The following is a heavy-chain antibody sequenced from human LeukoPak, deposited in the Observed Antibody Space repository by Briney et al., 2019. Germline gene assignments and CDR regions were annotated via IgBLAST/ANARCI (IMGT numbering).Heavy chain of an antibody. Sequence: GGSLRLSCAASGFTFSSYAMRWVRQAPGKGLEWVSSIRGSGGSTYYADSVKGRFTISRDNSKNTLYLQMNSLRAEDTAVYYCAKGPRDGPFDYWGQGTLVTVSS. D-gene: IGHD5-24*01. CDR2: IRGSGGST. J-gene: IGHJ4*02. CDR1: GFTFSSYA. CDR3: AKGPRDGPFDY. V-gene: IGHV3-23*01.